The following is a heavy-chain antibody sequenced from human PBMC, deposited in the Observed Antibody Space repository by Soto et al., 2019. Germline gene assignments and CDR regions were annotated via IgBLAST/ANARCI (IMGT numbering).Heavy chain of an antibody. CDR3: ARDGDHYGENWYFDL. CDR1: GFTFSSYW. D-gene: IGHD4-17*01. V-gene: IGHV3-74*01. J-gene: IGHJ2*01. Sequence: GSLRLSCAASGFTFSSYWMHWVRQAPGKGLVWVSRINSDGSSTSYADSVKGRFTISRDNAKNTLYLQMNSLRAEDTAVYYCARDGDHYGENWYFDLWGRGTLVTVS. CDR2: INSDGSST.